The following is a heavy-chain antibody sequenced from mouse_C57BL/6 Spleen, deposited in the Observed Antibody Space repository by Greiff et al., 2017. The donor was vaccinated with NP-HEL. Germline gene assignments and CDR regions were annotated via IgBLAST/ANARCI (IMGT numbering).Heavy chain of an antibody. Sequence: VQLQQPGAELVKPGASVKLSCKASGYTFTSYWMHWVKQRPGQGLEWIGMIHPNSGSTNYNEKFKSKATLTVDKSSSTAYMQLSSLTSEDSAVYYCARTTVVPLEAMDYWGQGTSVTVSS. CDR3: ARTTVVPLEAMDY. CDR1: GYTFTSYW. J-gene: IGHJ4*01. V-gene: IGHV1-64*01. CDR2: IHPNSGST. D-gene: IGHD1-1*01.